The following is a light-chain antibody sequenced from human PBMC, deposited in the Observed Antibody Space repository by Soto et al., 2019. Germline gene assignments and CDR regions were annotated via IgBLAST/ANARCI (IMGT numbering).Light chain of an antibody. CDR3: QSYDSDFVV. CDR2: ENN. V-gene: IGLV6-57*04. CDR1: SGSIANNY. J-gene: IGLJ2*01. Sequence: NFMLTQPHSVSESPGKTLSISCTRSSGSIANNYVQWYQQRPGSAPTTVIYENNQRLSGVPDRFSGSTDGSSNSASLTISGLQTEDEADYYCQSYDSDFVVFGGWTKVTVL.